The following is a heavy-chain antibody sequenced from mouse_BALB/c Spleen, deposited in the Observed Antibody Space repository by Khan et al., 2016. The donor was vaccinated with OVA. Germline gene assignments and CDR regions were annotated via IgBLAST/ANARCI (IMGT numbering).Heavy chain of an antibody. Sequence: EVQLQESGPGLVKPSQSLSLTCTVTGYSITSDYAWNWIRQFPGNKLEWMGYIKYSGNTSYHPSLTSRFSITRNTSTNQFFLQLRSVTTEDTATYYGARSGTISTVVITDFDYWGQGTTLTVSS. CDR3: ARSGTISTVVITDFDY. V-gene: IGHV3-2*02. CDR2: IKYSGNT. J-gene: IGHJ2*01. D-gene: IGHD1-1*01. CDR1: GYSITSDYA.